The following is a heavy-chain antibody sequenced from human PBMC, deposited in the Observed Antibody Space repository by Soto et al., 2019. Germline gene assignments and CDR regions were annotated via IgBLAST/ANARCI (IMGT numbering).Heavy chain of an antibody. CDR3: ARDKRHWETYYDILTGLGGYFDL. CDR1: GGTFSSYA. Sequence: ASVKVSCKASGGTFSSYAISWVRQAPGQGLEWMGGIIPIFGTANYAQKFQGRVTITADESTSTAYMELSSLRSEDTAVYYCARDKRHWETYYDILTGLGGYFDLWGRGTLVTVSS. D-gene: IGHD3-9*01. CDR2: IIPIFGTA. V-gene: IGHV1-69*13. J-gene: IGHJ2*01.